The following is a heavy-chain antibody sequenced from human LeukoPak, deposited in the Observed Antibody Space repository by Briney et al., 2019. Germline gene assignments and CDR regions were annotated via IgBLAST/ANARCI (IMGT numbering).Heavy chain of an antibody. CDR1: GGTFSSYT. CDR3: ARVTGFGELFPYNWFDP. CDR2: IIPILGIA. V-gene: IGHV1-69*02. J-gene: IGHJ5*02. D-gene: IGHD3-10*01. Sequence: SVKVSSKASGGTFSSYTISWVGQAPGQGLEWMGRIIPILGIANYAQKFQGRVTITADKSTSTAYMELSSLRSEDTAVYYCARVTGFGELFPYNWFDPWGQGTLVTVSS.